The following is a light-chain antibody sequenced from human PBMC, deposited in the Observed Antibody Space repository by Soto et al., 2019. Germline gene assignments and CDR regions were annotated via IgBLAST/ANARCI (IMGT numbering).Light chain of an antibody. CDR1: QTISSSS. CDR3: QQRSNWPSVT. Sequence: IVLTQSPGTLSLSPGERATLSCRASQTISSSSLAWYQQKGGQAPRLLIYGASSRATGIPDRFSGSGSGTDFTLTISSLEPEDFGLYYCQQRSNWPSVTFGGGTKVDI. CDR2: GAS. J-gene: IGKJ4*01. V-gene: IGKV3D-20*02.